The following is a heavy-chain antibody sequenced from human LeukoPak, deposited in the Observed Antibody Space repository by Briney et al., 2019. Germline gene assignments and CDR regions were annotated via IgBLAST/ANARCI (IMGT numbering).Heavy chain of an antibody. CDR3: ARGQRFLEWLSWFDP. J-gene: IGHJ5*02. Sequence: SETLSLTCAVYGGSFSGYYWSWIRQPPGKGLEWIGEINHSGSTNYNPSLKSRVTISVDTSKNQFSLKLSSVTAADTAVYYCARGQRFLEWLSWFDPWGQGTLVTVSS. CDR1: GGSFSGYY. CDR2: INHSGST. V-gene: IGHV4-34*01. D-gene: IGHD3-3*01.